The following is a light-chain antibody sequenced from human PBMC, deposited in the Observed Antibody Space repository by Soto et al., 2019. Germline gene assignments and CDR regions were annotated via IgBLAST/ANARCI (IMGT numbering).Light chain of an antibody. CDR3: QQCNDWPLFT. Sequence: EIVMTQSPATLSVSPWGRATLSCRASQGVRSNLAWYQQKPGQAPRLLIYGASTRATGIPARFSGSGSGTEFTLTTSSLQSEDSAVYYCQQCNDWPLFTFGGGTKVDIK. CDR2: GAS. J-gene: IGKJ4*01. V-gene: IGKV3D-15*01. CDR1: QGVRSN.